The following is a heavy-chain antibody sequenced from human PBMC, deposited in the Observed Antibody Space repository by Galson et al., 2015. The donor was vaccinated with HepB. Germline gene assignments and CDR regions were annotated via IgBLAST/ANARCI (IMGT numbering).Heavy chain of an antibody. Sequence: QSGAEVKKPGESLRISCRGSGYTFTNYFISWVRLMPGKGLEWMGRIDPGDSYTNYSPSFQGHVTISADKSISTAYLQWSSLKASDTAMYYCARYSSGWFAVDNWGQGTLVTVSS. CDR2: IDPGDSYT. CDR1: GYTFTNYF. CDR3: ARYSSGWFAVDN. V-gene: IGHV5-10-1*01. J-gene: IGHJ4*02. D-gene: IGHD6-19*01.